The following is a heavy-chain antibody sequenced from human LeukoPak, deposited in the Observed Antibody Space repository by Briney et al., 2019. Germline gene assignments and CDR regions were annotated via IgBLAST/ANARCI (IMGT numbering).Heavy chain of an antibody. D-gene: IGHD6-13*01. Sequence: GASVKVSCKASGYTLTDYYIHWVRQAPGQGLEFMGWTNPKSGDTNYAQKFQGRVTMTRDTSISTAYMEVSRLRFDDTAVYYCATRSWLDYWGQGTLVTVSS. V-gene: IGHV1-2*02. CDR3: ATRSWLDY. CDR1: GYTLTDYY. J-gene: IGHJ4*02. CDR2: TNPKSGDT.